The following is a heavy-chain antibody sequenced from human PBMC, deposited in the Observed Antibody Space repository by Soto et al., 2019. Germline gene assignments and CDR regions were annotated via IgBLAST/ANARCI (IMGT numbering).Heavy chain of an antibody. D-gene: IGHD2-2*01. Sequence: GPTLLNPTHTLTLTCTGAVFSLSTRVVGVGWIGHPPGNALEWLALIYWNDDKRYSPSLKSILTITKDTSKNQVVLTMTNMDPVDTATYYCAHRPPPGYCSSTSCSNGWFDPWGQGTLVTVSS. V-gene: IGHV2-5*01. J-gene: IGHJ5*02. CDR1: VFSLSTRVVG. CDR3: AHRPPPGYCSSTSCSNGWFDP. CDR2: IYWNDDK.